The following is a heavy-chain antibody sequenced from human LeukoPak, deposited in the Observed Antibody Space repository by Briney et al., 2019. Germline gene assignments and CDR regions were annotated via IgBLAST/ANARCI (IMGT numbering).Heavy chain of an antibody. J-gene: IGHJ6*03. CDR1: GGSISSTNYY. CDR2: IYYSGST. D-gene: IGHD3-16*01. CDR3: AKDWDYMDV. Sequence: SETLSLTCTVSGGSISSTNYYWSWIRQPPGKGLEWIGYIYYSGSTNYNPSLKSRVTISVDTSKNQFSLKLSSVTAADTAVYYCAKDWDYMDVWGKGTTVTISS. V-gene: IGHV4-61*01.